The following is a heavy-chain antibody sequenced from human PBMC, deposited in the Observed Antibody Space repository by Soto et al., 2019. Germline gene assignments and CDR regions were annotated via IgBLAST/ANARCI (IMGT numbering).Heavy chain of an antibody. J-gene: IGHJ4*02. V-gene: IGHV3-30*18. CDR2: TSYDGNNE. CDR3: AKDKGVFNWATSYFDY. CDR1: GFTFSNYA. D-gene: IGHD1-1*01. Sequence: VGSVRLSCAASGFTFSNYAMHWVRQAPGKGLEWVALTSYDGNNEYYTDSVKGRFTISRDNSKNTLFLQMNSPRPEDTAVYYCAKDKGVFNWATSYFDYWGQGVLVTVSS.